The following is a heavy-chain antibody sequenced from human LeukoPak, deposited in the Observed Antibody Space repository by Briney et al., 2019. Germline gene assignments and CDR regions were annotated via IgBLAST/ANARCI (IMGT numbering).Heavy chain of an antibody. CDR3: AKDPSTTVTTTFDY. CDR1: GFTFSSYA. Sequence: GGSLRLSCAASGFTFSSYAMSWVRQAPGKGLEWVSAISASGGSPYYADSVKGRLTISRDNSKNTLYLQMNSLRADDTAVYYCAKDPSTTVTTTFDYWGQGTLVTVSS. V-gene: IGHV3-23*01. J-gene: IGHJ4*02. D-gene: IGHD4-17*01. CDR2: ISASGGSP.